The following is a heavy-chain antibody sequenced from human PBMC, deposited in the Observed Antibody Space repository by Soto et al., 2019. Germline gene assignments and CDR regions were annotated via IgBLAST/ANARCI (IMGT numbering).Heavy chain of an antibody. CDR3: ARDLGDYPSRADAFDI. J-gene: IGHJ3*02. Sequence: QVQLVESVGGVVQPGRSLRLSCAASGFTFSHYAMHWVRQAPGKGLEWVALVSHDGNNKYYADSVKGRFTISRDDSKNTLYLQMNSLRAQDTAVFYCARDLGDYPSRADAFDIWGQGTVVTVSS. V-gene: IGHV3-30-3*01. D-gene: IGHD4-17*01. CDR1: GFTFSHYA. CDR2: VSHDGNNK.